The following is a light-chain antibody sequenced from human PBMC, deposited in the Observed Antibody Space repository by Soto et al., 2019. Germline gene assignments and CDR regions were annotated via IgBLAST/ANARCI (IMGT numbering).Light chain of an antibody. CDR3: CSFSRSFTDYV. Sequence: QSALTQPRSVSGSPGQSVTISCTGTSSDVGGYNHVSWYQQHPGKAPKLMISDVSKRPSGVPDRFSGSKSGNTASLTISGLLAEDEAAYYCCSFSRSFTDYVFGSGTKLTVL. CDR2: DVS. CDR1: SSDVGGYNH. V-gene: IGLV2-11*01. J-gene: IGLJ1*01.